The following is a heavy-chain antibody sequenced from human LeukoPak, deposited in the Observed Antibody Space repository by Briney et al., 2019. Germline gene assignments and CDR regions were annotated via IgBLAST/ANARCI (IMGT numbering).Heavy chain of an antibody. Sequence: ASVKVSCXASGYTFTGYYMHWVRQAPGQGLEWMGWINPNSGGTNYAQKFQGRVTMTRDTSISTAYMELSRLRSDDTAVYYCARSMGYDFWSGYPPPFDYWGQGTLVTVSS. D-gene: IGHD3-3*01. CDR2: INPNSGGT. CDR1: GYTFTGYY. V-gene: IGHV1-2*02. J-gene: IGHJ4*02. CDR3: ARSMGYDFWSGYPPPFDY.